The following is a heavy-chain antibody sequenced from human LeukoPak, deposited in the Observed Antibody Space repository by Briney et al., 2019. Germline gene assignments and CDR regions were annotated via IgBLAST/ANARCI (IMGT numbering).Heavy chain of an antibody. CDR2: ISGTGTTI. CDR3: ARLGSTTSPYYYYYMDV. CDR1: GFTFSDYY. J-gene: IGHJ6*03. D-gene: IGHD2-2*01. V-gene: IGHV3-11*04. Sequence: GGSLRLSCAASGFTFSDYYMSWIRQAPGKGLEWVSYISGTGTTIYYADSVKGRFTISRENARNSLYLQMNSLRAEDTAVYYCARLGSTTSPYYYYYMDVWGKGTTVTVSS.